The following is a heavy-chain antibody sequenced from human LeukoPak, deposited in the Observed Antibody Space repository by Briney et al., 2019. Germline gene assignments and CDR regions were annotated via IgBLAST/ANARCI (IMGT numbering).Heavy chain of an antibody. J-gene: IGHJ6*03. D-gene: IGHD2-15*01. CDR3: ARGDSDCSGGSCYSDSYYYYYYMDV. CDR1: GYSISSGYY. Sequence: SETLSLTCTVSGYSISSGYYWGWIRQPPGKGLEWIGSIYHSGSTYYNPSLKSRVTISVDTSKNQFSLKLSSVTAADTAVYYCARGDSDCSGGSCYSDSYYYYYYMDVWGKGTTVTVS. V-gene: IGHV4-38-2*02. CDR2: IYHSGST.